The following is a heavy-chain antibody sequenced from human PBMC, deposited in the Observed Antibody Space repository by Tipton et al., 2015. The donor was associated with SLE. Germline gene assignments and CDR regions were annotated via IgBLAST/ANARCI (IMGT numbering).Heavy chain of an antibody. J-gene: IGHJ4*02. Sequence: TLSLTCTVSGAYISSSSSYWGWIRQPPGKGLEWIGSISYSGSSYYNPSLKSRVSVSLDTSKNQFSLKLSSLTAADTAMYYCARWLIWDSGSRSFDYWGQGTLVPVSS. V-gene: IGHV4-39*07. CDR2: ISYSGSS. CDR3: ARWLIWDSGSRSFDY. CDR1: GAYISSSSSY. D-gene: IGHD3-16*01.